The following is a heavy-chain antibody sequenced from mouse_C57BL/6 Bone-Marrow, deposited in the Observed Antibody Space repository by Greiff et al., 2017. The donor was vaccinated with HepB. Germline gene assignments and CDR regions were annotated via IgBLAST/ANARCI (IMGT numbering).Heavy chain of an antibody. D-gene: IGHD1-1*02. CDR2: IWGVGST. Sequence: VQLVESGPGLVAPSQSLSITCTVSGFSLTSYGVDWVRQSPGKGLEWLGVIWGVGSTNYNSALKSRLSISKDNSKSQVFLKMNSLQTDDTAMYYCASISGGSAWFAYWGQGTLVTVSA. CDR3: ASISGGSAWFAY. V-gene: IGHV2-6*01. J-gene: IGHJ3*01. CDR1: GFSLTSYG.